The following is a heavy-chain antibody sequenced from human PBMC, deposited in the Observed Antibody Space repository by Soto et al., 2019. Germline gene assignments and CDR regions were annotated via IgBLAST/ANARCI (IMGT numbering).Heavy chain of an antibody. V-gene: IGHV3-30*18. D-gene: IGHD3-10*01. CDR1: GFTFSSYG. Sequence: GGFLRLSCAASGFTFSSYGMHWVRQAPGKGLEWVAVISYDGSNKYYADSVKGRFTISRGNSKNTLYLQMNSLRAEDTAVYYCAKDRRITMVRGVTYYYYYGMDVWGQGTTVTVSS. CDR3: AKDRRITMVRGVTYYYYYGMDV. J-gene: IGHJ6*02. CDR2: ISYDGSNK.